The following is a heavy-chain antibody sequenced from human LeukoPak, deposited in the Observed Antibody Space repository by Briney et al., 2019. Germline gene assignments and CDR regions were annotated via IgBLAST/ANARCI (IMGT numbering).Heavy chain of an antibody. Sequence: SKTLSLTCGVSGYSISSGYYWGWIRQPPGKGLXXXXNIYHNGGTYYNPSLKSRVTISVDTSKNQFSLKVTSVTAADTAVYYCARDRSLGYSSGSYDYWGQGTLVTVSS. CDR2: IYHNGGT. D-gene: IGHD3-10*01. J-gene: IGHJ4*02. CDR3: ARDRSLGYSSGSYDY. CDR1: GYSISSGYY. V-gene: IGHV4-38-2*02.